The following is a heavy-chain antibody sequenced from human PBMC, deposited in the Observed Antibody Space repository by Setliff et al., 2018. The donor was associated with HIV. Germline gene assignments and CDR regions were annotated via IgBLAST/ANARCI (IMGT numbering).Heavy chain of an antibody. Sequence: PSETLSLTCTVSGGSISSYYWSWIRQPPGKGLEWIGYIYYSGSTNYNPSLKSRVTISVDTSKNQFSLKLSSVTAADTAVYYCARARGLLPYYYLDVWGKGTTVTVSS. J-gene: IGHJ6*03. CDR2: IYYSGST. CDR3: ARARGLLPYYYLDV. CDR1: GGSISSYY. D-gene: IGHD3-10*01. V-gene: IGHV4-59*08.